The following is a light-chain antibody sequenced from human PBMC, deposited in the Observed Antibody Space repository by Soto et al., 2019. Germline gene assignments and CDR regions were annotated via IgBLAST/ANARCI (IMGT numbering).Light chain of an antibody. J-gene: IGKJ1*01. CDR3: QQYNNWPRT. V-gene: IGKV3-15*01. Sequence: EIVMTQSPATLSVSPGERATLSCRASQSVSSNLPWYQQKPGQAPRLLIYGASTRATGITARFSGSGSGTEFTLTISSLQSEDFAVYYCQQYNNWPRTFGQGTKVEI. CDR2: GAS. CDR1: QSVSSN.